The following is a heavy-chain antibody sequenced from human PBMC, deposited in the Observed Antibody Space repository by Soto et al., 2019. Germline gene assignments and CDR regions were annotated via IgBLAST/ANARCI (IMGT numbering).Heavy chain of an antibody. CDR3: VGFYYYDSSGYDY. J-gene: IGHJ4*02. CDR1: GGTFSSYA. D-gene: IGHD3-22*01. Sequence: SVKVSWKASGGTFSSYAISWVRQAPGQGLEWMGGIIPIFGTANYAQKFQGRVTITADKSTSTAYMELSSLRSEDTAVYYCVGFYYYDSSGYDYWGQGTLVTVSS. CDR2: IIPIFGTA. V-gene: IGHV1-69*06.